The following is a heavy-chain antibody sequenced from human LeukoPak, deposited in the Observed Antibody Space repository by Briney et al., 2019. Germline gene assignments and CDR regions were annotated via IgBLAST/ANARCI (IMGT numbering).Heavy chain of an antibody. CDR3: AKWELYSGFYYIDY. CDR2: IKPDGSLI. CDR1: GFTFSSYW. V-gene: IGHV3-7*01. Sequence: PGGSLRLSCAASGFTFSSYWMTWVRQGPGKGLEWVVNIKPDGSLIYYVDSVKGRFTISRDNAKNSLYLQMNSLRAEDTAVYYCAKWELYSGFYYIDYWGQGTLATVSS. J-gene: IGHJ4*02. D-gene: IGHD1-26*01.